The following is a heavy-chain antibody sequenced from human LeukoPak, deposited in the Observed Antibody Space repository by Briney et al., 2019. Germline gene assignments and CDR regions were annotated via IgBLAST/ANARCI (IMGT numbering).Heavy chain of an antibody. CDR3: ASLAAAGALYYFDY. J-gene: IGHJ4*02. D-gene: IGHD6-13*01. Sequence: GGSLRLSCAASGFTFSSYSMNWVRQAPGKGLEWVSSISSSSSYIYYADSVEGRFTISRDNAKNSLYLQMNSLRAEDAAVYYCASLAAAGALYYFDYWGQGTLVTVSS. V-gene: IGHV3-21*01. CDR1: GFTFSSYS. CDR2: ISSSSSYI.